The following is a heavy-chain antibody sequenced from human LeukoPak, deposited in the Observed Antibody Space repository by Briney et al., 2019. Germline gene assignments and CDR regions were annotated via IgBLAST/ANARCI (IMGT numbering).Heavy chain of an antibody. CDR1: GSNFTSYR. Sequence: GGSLQISCKGSGSNFTSYRIGWGCQLPGKGLEGMGIIYPGDSDTRYSPSLQGQVTISAGKSTSTAYLQWSSLKASDTAMYYCARRRYCSSTSCYTGPFDYWGQGTLVTVSS. J-gene: IGHJ4*02. CDR2: IYPGDSDT. V-gene: IGHV5-51*01. CDR3: ARRRYCSSTSCYTGPFDY. D-gene: IGHD2-2*02.